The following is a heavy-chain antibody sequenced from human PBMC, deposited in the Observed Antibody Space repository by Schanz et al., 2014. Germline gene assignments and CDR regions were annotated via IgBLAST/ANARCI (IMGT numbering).Heavy chain of an antibody. V-gene: IGHV4-59*08. CDR3: ARHSGYYYYYGMDV. CDR2: IHKSGNT. CDR1: GGSISSDSIYSDY. J-gene: IGHJ6*02. Sequence: QVQLQEAGPGLVKPAETLSLTCTVSGGSISSDSIYSDYWSWIRQPPGKGLEWIGDIHKSGNTNYNPPPKIRIPMSLDTPKNQSSQTRSSVTAADTAVYYCARHSGYYYYYGMDVWGQGTTVTVSS.